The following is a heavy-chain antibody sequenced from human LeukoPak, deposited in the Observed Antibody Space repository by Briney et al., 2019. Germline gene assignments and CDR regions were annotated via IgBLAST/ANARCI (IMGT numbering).Heavy chain of an antibody. CDR3: ARRVWFGESSHWSFDL. D-gene: IGHD3-10*01. V-gene: IGHV4-34*01. Sequence: PSETLSLTCAVYGGSFSGYYWIWIRQPPGKGREWIGEINHSGSTSYNPSLKSRVTISINTSKNQFSLKLSSVTDADTAVFYCARRVWFGESSHWSFDLWGRGTLVTVSS. J-gene: IGHJ2*01. CDR2: INHSGST. CDR1: GGSFSGYY.